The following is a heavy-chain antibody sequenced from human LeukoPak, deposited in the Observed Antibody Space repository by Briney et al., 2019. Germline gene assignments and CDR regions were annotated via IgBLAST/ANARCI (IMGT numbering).Heavy chain of an antibody. CDR2: IYYSGST. CDR3: ARGRPYYDFWSGYYTDY. Sequence: PSETLSLTCTVSGGSISSYDWSWIRQPPGKGLEWIGYIYYSGSTNYNPSLKSRVTISVHTSKNQFSLKLSSVTAADTAVYYCARGRPYYDFWSGYYTDYWGQGTLVTVSS. D-gene: IGHD3-3*01. V-gene: IGHV4-59*01. J-gene: IGHJ4*02. CDR1: GGSISSYD.